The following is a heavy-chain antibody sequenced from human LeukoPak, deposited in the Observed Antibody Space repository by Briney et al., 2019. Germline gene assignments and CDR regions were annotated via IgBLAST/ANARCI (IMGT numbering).Heavy chain of an antibody. CDR2: ISRSGST. CDR3: ARGYFGNSGRYYYYYMDV. J-gene: IGHJ6*03. V-gene: IGHV4-38-2*01. D-gene: IGHD3-9*01. CDR1: DYSISGGYH. Sequence: SETLSLTCAVSDYSISGGYHWGWIRQPPEKGLEWIGSISRSGSTYYSPSLKGRVTMSVDSSKNEFSLNLSSVTAADTAVYYCARGYFGNSGRYYYYYMDVWGKGTTVTVSS.